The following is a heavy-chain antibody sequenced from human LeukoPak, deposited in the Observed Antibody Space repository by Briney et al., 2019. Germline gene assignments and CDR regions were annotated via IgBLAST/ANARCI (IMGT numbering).Heavy chain of an antibody. V-gene: IGHV3-23*01. J-gene: IGHJ4*02. CDR1: GFNFNNFA. Sequence: GGSLRLSCAASGFNFNNFAMSWVRQAPGKGPEWLSAMTGPTDTTYYAESVKGRFTISRDYSKSMVYLQMTSLRVEDTAIYYCAKGAEIDHWGQGTLVTVSS. CDR3: AKGAEIDH. CDR2: MTGPTDTT.